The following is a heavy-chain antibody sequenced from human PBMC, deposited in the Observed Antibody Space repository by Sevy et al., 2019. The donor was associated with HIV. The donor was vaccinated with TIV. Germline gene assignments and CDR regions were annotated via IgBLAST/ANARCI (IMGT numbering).Heavy chain of an antibody. CDR1: GFTFDDYG. CDR2: INWNGGST. Sequence: GGSLRLSCAASGFTFDDYGMSWVRQAPGKGLEWVSGINWNGGSTGYADSVKGRFTISRDNAKNSLYLQMNSLRAEDTALYYCARGSIAAAGTMKWFDPWGQGTLVTVST. D-gene: IGHD6-13*01. V-gene: IGHV3-20*04. J-gene: IGHJ5*02. CDR3: ARGSIAAAGTMKWFDP.